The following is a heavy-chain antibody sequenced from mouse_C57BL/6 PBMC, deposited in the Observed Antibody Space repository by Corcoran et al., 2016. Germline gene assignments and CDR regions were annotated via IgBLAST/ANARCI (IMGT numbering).Heavy chain of an antibody. D-gene: IGHD1-1*01. CDR1: GYTFTTYG. CDR2: INTYSGVP. CDR3: ARGDYYGSSSDTMDY. Sequence: QIQLVQSGPELKKPGETVKISCKASGYTFTTYGMSWVKQAPGKGLKWMGWINTYSGVPTYADDFKGRFAFSLETSASTAYLQINNLKNEDTATYFCARGDYYGSSSDTMDYWGQGTSVTVSS. V-gene: IGHV9-3*01. J-gene: IGHJ4*01.